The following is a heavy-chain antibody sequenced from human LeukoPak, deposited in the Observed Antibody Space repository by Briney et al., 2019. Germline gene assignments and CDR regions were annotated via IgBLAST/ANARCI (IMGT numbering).Heavy chain of an antibody. J-gene: IGHJ3*02. D-gene: IGHD1-20*01. CDR2: INPNTGGT. Sequence: GASVKVSCKASGYTFTGYYMHWVRQAPGQGLEWMGWINPNTGGTNLAQKFQGRVTMTRDTSISTAYMELSRLRSDDTAVYYCARVTSRYNWGHDAFDIWGQGTMVTVSS. CDR3: ARVTSRYNWGHDAFDI. CDR1: GYTFTGYY. V-gene: IGHV1-2*02.